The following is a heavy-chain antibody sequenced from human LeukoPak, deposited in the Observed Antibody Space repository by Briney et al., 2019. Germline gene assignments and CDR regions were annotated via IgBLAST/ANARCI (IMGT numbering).Heavy chain of an antibody. J-gene: IGHJ6*03. Sequence: PGGSLRLSCAASGFTFSSYWMSWVRQAPGKGLEWVANIKQDGSEKYYVDSVKGRFTISRDNAKNSLYLQMNSLRAEDTAVYYCVVPGGGYYHYYYMDVWGKGTTVTVSS. CDR3: VVPGGGYYHYYYMDV. D-gene: IGHD2-2*01. CDR2: IKQDGSEK. V-gene: IGHV3-7*01. CDR1: GFTFSSYW.